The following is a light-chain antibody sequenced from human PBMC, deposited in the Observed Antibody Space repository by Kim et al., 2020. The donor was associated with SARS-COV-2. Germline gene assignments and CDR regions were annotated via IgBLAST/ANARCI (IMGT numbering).Light chain of an antibody. CDR1: QSVSRSY. V-gene: IGKV3-20*01. J-gene: IGKJ4*01. CDR3: QQYGSSPLT. Sequence: SPGERATLSCRASQSVSRSYLAWYQQKPGQAPRLLIYGASSRATDIPDRFSGSGSGTDFTLTISRLEPEDFAVYYCQQYGSSPLTFGGGTKVDIK. CDR2: GAS.